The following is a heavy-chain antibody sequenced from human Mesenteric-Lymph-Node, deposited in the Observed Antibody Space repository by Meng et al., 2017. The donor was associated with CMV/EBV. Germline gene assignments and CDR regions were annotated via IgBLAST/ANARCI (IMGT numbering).Heavy chain of an antibody. V-gene: IGHV3-30*04. Sequence: GGSLRLSCAASGFTFSSYAMHWVRQAPGKGLEWVAVISYDGSNKYYADSVKGRFTISRDNSKNTLYLQMNSLRAEDTAVYYCARDVFLEGVRDSSGYYYNAPDAFDIWGQGTMVTVSS. J-gene: IGHJ3*02. D-gene: IGHD3-22*01. CDR1: GFTFSSYA. CDR2: ISYDGSNK. CDR3: ARDVFLEGVRDSSGYYYNAPDAFDI.